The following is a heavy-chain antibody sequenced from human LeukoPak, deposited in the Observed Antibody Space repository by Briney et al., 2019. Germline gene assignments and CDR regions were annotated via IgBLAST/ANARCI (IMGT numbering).Heavy chain of an antibody. Sequence: TGGSLRLSCAASGFTFSSYAMSWVRQAPGKGLEWVSAISTSGGSTYYADSVKGRFTISRDNSKNTLYLQMNSLSAEDTAVYYCAKRASPPYYFDYWGRGTLVTVSS. CDR1: GFTFSSYA. V-gene: IGHV3-23*01. CDR2: ISTSGGST. J-gene: IGHJ4*02. CDR3: AKRASPPYYFDY.